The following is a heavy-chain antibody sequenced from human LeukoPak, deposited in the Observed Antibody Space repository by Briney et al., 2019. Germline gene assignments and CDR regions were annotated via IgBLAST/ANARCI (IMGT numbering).Heavy chain of an antibody. CDR2: IDPTGGST. CDR1: GYTFTSYY. CDR3: ARDNSVGDNAWWFDP. V-gene: IGHV1-46*01. J-gene: IGHJ5*02. Sequence: ASVKVSCKASGYTFTSYYMHWVRQAPGQGLEWMGLIDPTGGSTGYAQKFQGRVTMTRDMSTSTDYMELSSLRSEDTAIYYCARDNSVGDNAWWFDPWGQGTLVTVSS. D-gene: IGHD1-26*01.